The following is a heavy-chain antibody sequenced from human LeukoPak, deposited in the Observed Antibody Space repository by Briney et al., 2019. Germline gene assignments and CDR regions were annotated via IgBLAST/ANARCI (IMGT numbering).Heavy chain of an antibody. CDR1: GYTFTSYG. J-gene: IGHJ5*02. V-gene: IGHV1-18*01. D-gene: IGHD3-10*01. CDR3: ARGGRVTMVRGVIITNIDRWFDP. CDR2: ISAYNGNT. Sequence: ASVKVSCKASGYTFTSYGISWVRQAPGQGLEWMGWISAYNGNTNYAQKLQGRVTMTTDTSTSTAYMELRSLRSDDTAVYYCARGGRVTMVRGVIITNIDRWFDPWGQGTLVTVSS.